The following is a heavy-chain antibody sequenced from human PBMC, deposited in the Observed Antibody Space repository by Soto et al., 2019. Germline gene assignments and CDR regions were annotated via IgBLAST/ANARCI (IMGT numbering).Heavy chain of an antibody. Sequence: EVQLVESGGGLVQPGGSLRLSCAASGFTFSSYEMNWVRQAPGKGLEWVSYISSSGSTIYYADSVKGRFTISRDNAKNSLYLQMNSLRAEDTAVYYCGQRSSSEDYYYYGMDVWGQGTTVTVSS. CDR3: GQRSSSEDYYYYGMDV. V-gene: IGHV3-48*03. D-gene: IGHD6-6*01. CDR2: ISSSGSTI. CDR1: GFTFSSYE. J-gene: IGHJ6*02.